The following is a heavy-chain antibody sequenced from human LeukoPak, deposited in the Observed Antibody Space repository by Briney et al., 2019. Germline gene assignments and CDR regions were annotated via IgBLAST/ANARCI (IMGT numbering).Heavy chain of an antibody. V-gene: IGHV4-59*01. CDR1: GGSISSYY. D-gene: IGHD3-22*01. J-gene: IGHJ4*02. Sequence: SETLSRTCTVSGGSISSYYWSWIRQPPGKGLEWIGYIYYSGSTNFNPSLKSRVTISVDTSKNQFSLKLSSVTAADTAVYYCARRAFYYDSSGIYYFDYWGQGTLVTVSS. CDR2: IYYSGST. CDR3: ARRAFYYDSSGIYYFDY.